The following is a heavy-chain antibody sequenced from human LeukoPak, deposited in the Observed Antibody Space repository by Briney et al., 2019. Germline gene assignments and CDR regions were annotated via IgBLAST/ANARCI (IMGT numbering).Heavy chain of an antibody. V-gene: IGHV3-21*01. CDR2: IGSSSSYI. Sequence: GGSLRLSCAASGFTFSSYSMNWVRQAPGKGLEWVSSIGSSSSYIYYADSVKGRFTISRDNAKNSLYLQMNSLRAEDTAVYYCARDEQVIGWFDPWGQGTLVTVSS. CDR3: ARDEQVIGWFDP. J-gene: IGHJ5*02. D-gene: IGHD3-22*01. CDR1: GFTFSSYS.